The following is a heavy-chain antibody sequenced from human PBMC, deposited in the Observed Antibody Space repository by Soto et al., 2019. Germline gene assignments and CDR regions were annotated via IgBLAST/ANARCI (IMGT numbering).Heavy chain of an antibody. CDR2: ISGSGGST. CDR1: GFTFSSYA. J-gene: IGHJ4*02. V-gene: IGHV3-23*01. CDR3: AKPRGSYYGDYGYFDY. D-gene: IGHD4-17*01. Sequence: GGSLRLSCAASGFTFSSYAMSWVRQAPGKGLEWVSAISGSGGSTYYADSVKGRFTISRDNSKNTLYLQMNSLRAEDTAVYYCAKPRGSYYGDYGYFDYWGQGTLVTVSS.